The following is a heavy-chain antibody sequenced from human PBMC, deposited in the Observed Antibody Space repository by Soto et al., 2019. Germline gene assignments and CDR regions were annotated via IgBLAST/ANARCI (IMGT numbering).Heavy chain of an antibody. Sequence: EVQLLDSGGGLVQPGGSLRLSCTASGFTFSDYAMSWVRQPPGKGLEWVSVISAGGSTYNADSVKGRFTVSRANSKNTLYLQMNSLRAEDTAVYYCANVPIWCSSTSCYTEGFDYWGQGTLVTVSS. CDR3: ANVPIWCSSTSCYTEGFDY. CDR2: ISAGGST. J-gene: IGHJ4*02. CDR1: GFTFSDYA. D-gene: IGHD2-2*02. V-gene: IGHV3-23*01.